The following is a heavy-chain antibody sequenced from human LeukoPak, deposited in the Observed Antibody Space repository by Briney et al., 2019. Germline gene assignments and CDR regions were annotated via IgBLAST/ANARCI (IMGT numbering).Heavy chain of an antibody. V-gene: IGHV1-69*05. CDR3: AREVPAARLAPVPGYNWFDP. CDR1: GGTFSSYA. Sequence: GASVKVSCKASGGTFSSYAISWVRQAPGQGLEWMGRIIPIFGTANYAQKFQGRVTITTDESTSTAYMELSSLRSEDTAVYYCAREVPAARLAPVPGYNWFDPWGQGTLVTVSS. J-gene: IGHJ5*02. D-gene: IGHD2-2*01. CDR2: IIPIFGTA.